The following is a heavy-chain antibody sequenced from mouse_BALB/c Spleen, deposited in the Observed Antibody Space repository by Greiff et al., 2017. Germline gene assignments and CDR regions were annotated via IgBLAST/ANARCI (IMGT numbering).Heavy chain of an antibody. CDR3: ARLLRGLAMDY. Sequence: EVMLVESGGGLVQPGGSRKLSCAASGFTFSSFGMHWVRQAPEKGLEWVAYISSGSSTIYYADTVKGRFTISRDNPKNTLFLQMTSLRSEDTAMYYCARLLRGLAMDYWGQGTSVTVSS. J-gene: IGHJ4*01. V-gene: IGHV5-17*02. CDR2: ISSGSSTI. CDR1: GFTFSSFG. D-gene: IGHD1-1*01.